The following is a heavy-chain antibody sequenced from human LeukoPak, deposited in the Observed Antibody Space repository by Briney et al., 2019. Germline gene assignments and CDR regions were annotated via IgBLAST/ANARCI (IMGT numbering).Heavy chain of an antibody. Sequence: GGSLRLSCTASGFTFSGYSMNWIRQAPGKGLEWVSSFGTRSTSVYHAGSVKGRFAISRDNAKNSLYLQMNSLKTEDTAVYYCSTLWDSSSWYRTDVWGQGTTVTVSS. J-gene: IGHJ6*02. CDR3: STLWDSSSWYRTDV. D-gene: IGHD6-13*01. CDR1: GFTFSGYS. V-gene: IGHV3-21*03. CDR2: FGTRSTSV.